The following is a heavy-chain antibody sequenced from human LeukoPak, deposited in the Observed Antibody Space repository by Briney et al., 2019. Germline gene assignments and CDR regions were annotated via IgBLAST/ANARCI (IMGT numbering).Heavy chain of an antibody. CDR3: AKGGVGSYYYYYMDV. Sequence: SLRLSCAASGFTFDDYAMHWVRQAPGKGLEWVSGISWNSGSIGYADSVKGRFTISRDNAKNSPYLQMNSLRAEDMALYYCAKGGVGSYYYYYMDVWGKGTTVTVSS. CDR1: GFTFDDYA. CDR2: ISWNSGSI. D-gene: IGHD1-26*01. V-gene: IGHV3-9*03. J-gene: IGHJ6*03.